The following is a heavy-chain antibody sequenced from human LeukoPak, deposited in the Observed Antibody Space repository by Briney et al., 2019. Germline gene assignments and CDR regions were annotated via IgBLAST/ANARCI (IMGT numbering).Heavy chain of an antibody. J-gene: IGHJ4*02. CDR3: ARDLELAPHNLDY. D-gene: IGHD1-7*01. V-gene: IGHV1-2*02. Sequence: ASVKVSCKASGYTFTCYYMHWVRQAPGQGVEWMGWINPNSGGTNYAQKFQGRVTMTRDTSLSTAYMELSRLRSDDTAVYYCARDLELAPHNLDYWGQGTLVTVSS. CDR2: INPNSGGT. CDR1: GYTFTCYY.